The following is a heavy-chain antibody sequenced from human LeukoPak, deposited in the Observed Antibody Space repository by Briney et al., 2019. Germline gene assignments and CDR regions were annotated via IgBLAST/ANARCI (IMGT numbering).Heavy chain of an antibody. CDR2: IYYSGST. CDR3: ARGMYYYDGSGDY. D-gene: IGHD3-22*01. CDR1: GGSISSNY. V-gene: IGHV4-59*08. Sequence: SETLSLTCTVSGGSISSNYWSWIRQPPGKGLEWIGYIYYSGSTNYNPSLKSRVTISVDTSKNQFSLKLSSVTAADTAVYYCARGMYYYDGSGDYWGQGTLVTVSS. J-gene: IGHJ4*02.